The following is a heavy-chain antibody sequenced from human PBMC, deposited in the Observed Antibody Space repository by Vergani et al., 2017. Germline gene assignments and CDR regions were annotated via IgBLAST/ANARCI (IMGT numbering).Heavy chain of an antibody. D-gene: IGHD6-13*01. CDR3: AGTRIAAAGGVGY. J-gene: IGHJ4*02. CDR2: INHSGST. CDR1: GGSFSGYY. V-gene: IGHV4-34*02. Sequence: QVQLQQWGAGLLKPSETLSLTCAVYGGSFSGYYWSWIRQPPDKGLEWIGEINHSGSTNYNPSLKSRVTMSVDTSKNQFSLKLSSVTAADTAVYYCAGTRIAAAGGVGYWGQGTLVTVSS.